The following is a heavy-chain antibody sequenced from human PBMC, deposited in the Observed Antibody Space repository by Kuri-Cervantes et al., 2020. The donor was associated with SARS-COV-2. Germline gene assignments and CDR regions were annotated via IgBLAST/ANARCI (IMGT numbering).Heavy chain of an antibody. V-gene: IGHV3-11*06. D-gene: IGHD2-15*01. Sequence: GESLKISCAASGFTFSDYYMSWIRQAPGKGLEWVSYISSSSSYTNYADSVKGRFTISRDNAKNTLYLQMNSLRAEDTAVYYCARISIWVVAATLFLAYYYYYGMGVWGQGTTVTVSS. CDR3: ARISIWVVAATLFLAYYYYYGMGV. CDR1: GFTFSDYY. CDR2: ISSSSSYT. J-gene: IGHJ6*02.